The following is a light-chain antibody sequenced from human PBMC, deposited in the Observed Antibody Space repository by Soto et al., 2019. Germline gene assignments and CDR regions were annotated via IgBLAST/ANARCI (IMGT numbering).Light chain of an antibody. V-gene: IGKV3-20*01. J-gene: IGKJ3*01. CDR2: GAS. CDR1: QTVSYSY. Sequence: EIVLTQSPGTLSVSPGERATLSCRASQTVSYSYLAWYQRKHGQAPRLLIYGASRRATGIPDRFSGSGSGTDFTLTISRLEPEDFAVYYCQQYESPPFTFGPGTKVDIK. CDR3: QQYESPPFT.